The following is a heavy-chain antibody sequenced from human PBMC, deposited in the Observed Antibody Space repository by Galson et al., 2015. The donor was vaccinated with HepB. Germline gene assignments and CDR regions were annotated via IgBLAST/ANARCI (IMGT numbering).Heavy chain of an antibody. Sequence: SVKVSCKASGYIFTDYGISWVRQAPGQGLEWMGWISGKNGNAKYPQKFQGRVTVTTDTSTHTAYMELRGLRSDDTAVYYCARDRSQWLASFGYWGQGTLVTVSS. J-gene: IGHJ4*02. D-gene: IGHD6-19*01. CDR1: GYIFTDYG. CDR3: ARDRSQWLASFGY. V-gene: IGHV1-18*04. CDR2: ISGKNGNA.